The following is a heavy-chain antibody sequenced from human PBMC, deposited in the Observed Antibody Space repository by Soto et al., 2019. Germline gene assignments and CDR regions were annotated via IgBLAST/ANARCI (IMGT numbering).Heavy chain of an antibody. D-gene: IGHD3-3*01. V-gene: IGHV1-18*01. J-gene: IGHJ4*02. CDR1: GYTFNSYG. Sequence: ASVKVSCKASGYTFNSYGISWVRQAPGQGLERMGWISAYNGNTNYAQKLQGRVTMTTDTSTSTAYMELRSLRSDDTAVYYCARLQADPYDFWSGYYPHPTPDYWGQGTLVTVSS. CDR3: ARLQADPYDFWSGYYPHPTPDY. CDR2: ISAYNGNT.